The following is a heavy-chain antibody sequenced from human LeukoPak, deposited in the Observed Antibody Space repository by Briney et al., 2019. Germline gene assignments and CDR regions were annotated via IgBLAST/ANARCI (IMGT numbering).Heavy chain of an antibody. CDR3: AKAPRIAAADVVDY. V-gene: IGHV3-30*18. J-gene: IGHJ4*02. Sequence: PGRSLRLSCAASGFTFSCYGMHWVRQAPGKGLEWVAVISYDGSNKYYADSVKGRFTISRDNSKNTLYLQMNSLRAEDTAVYYCAKAPRIAAADVVDYWGQGTLVTVSS. D-gene: IGHD6-13*01. CDR1: GFTFSCYG. CDR2: ISYDGSNK.